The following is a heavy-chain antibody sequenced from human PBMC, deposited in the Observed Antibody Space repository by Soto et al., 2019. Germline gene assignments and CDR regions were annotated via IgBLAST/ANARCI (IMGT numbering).Heavy chain of an antibody. D-gene: IGHD2-15*01. CDR2: IKYDGSEK. J-gene: IGHJ4*02. Sequence: GGSLRLSCAASGVTLSGDWMNWVRQAPGRGLEWVANIKYDGSEKYYVDSVKGRFTISRDNAKNSLYLQMNSLTVDDTAVYYCATSNCPLYWGQGTLVTVSS. V-gene: IGHV3-7*05. CDR3: ATSNCPLY. CDR1: GVTLSGDW.